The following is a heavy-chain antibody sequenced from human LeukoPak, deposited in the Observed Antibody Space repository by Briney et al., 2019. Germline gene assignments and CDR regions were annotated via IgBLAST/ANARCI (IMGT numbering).Heavy chain of an antibody. CDR3: ARGFGSGYDFPTYYSGMDV. D-gene: IGHD5-12*01. V-gene: IGHV4-59*01. CDR2: IYYSGST. CDR1: GGSISSYY. J-gene: IGHJ6*02. Sequence: PSETLSLTYTVSGGSISSYYWSWIRQPPGKGLEWIGYIYYSGSTNYNPSLKSRVTISVDTSKNQFSLKLSSVTAADTAVYYCARGFGSGYDFPTYYSGMDVWGQGTTVTVAS.